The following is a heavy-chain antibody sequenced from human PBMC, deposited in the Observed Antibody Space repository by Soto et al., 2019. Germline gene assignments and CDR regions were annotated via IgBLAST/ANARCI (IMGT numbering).Heavy chain of an antibody. CDR3: ARNILTGYFVMDPDLVAFDI. CDR2: IYPGDSDT. CDR1: GSSFTSYW. V-gene: IGHV5-51*01. Sequence: GESLKISCKGSGSSFTSYWIGWVRQMPGKGLEWMGIIYPGDSDTRYSPSFQGQVTISADKSISTAYLQWSSLKASDTAMYYCARNILTGYFVMDPDLVAFDIWGQGTMVTVSS. J-gene: IGHJ3*02. D-gene: IGHD3-9*01.